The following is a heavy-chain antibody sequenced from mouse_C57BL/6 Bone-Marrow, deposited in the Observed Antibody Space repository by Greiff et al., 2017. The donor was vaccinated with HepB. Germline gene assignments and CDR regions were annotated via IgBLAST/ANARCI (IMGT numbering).Heavy chain of an antibody. CDR2: IWRGGST. Sequence: VKRVESGPGLVQPSQSLSITCTVSGFSLTSYGVHWVRQSPGKGLEWLGVIWRGGSTDYNAAFMSRLSITKDNSKSQVFFKMNSLQADDTAIYYCAKRGAAQATLYAMDYWGQGTSVTVSS. CDR3: AKRGAAQATLYAMDY. CDR1: GFSLTSYG. V-gene: IGHV2-5*01. J-gene: IGHJ4*01. D-gene: IGHD3-2*02.